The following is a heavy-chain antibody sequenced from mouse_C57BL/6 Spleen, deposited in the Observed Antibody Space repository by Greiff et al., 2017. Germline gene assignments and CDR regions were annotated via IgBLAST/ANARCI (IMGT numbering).Heavy chain of an antibody. D-gene: IGHD2-4*01. CDR3: ARPYDYDEDYFDY. Sequence: EVQGVESGGDLVKPGGSLKLSCAASGFTFSSYGMSWVRQTPDKRLEWVATISSGGSYTYYPDSVKGRFTISRDNAKNTLYLQMSSLKSEDTAMYYCARPYDYDEDYFDYWGQGTTLTVSS. V-gene: IGHV5-6*01. CDR2: ISSGGSYT. CDR1: GFTFSSYG. J-gene: IGHJ2*01.